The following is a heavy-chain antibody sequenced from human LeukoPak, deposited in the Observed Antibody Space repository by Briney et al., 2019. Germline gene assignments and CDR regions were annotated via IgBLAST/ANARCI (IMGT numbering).Heavy chain of an antibody. CDR3: STGSGHAFDI. Sequence: GGSLRLSCAASGFTFSSYWMHWVRQVPGKGLLWVSRINSDGSSTSYADSVEGRFTISRDNAKNTLYVQMNSLRAEDTAVYYCSTGSGHAFDIWGRGTMVTVSS. CDR1: GFTFSSYW. CDR2: INSDGSST. V-gene: IGHV3-74*01. J-gene: IGHJ3*02. D-gene: IGHD3-10*01.